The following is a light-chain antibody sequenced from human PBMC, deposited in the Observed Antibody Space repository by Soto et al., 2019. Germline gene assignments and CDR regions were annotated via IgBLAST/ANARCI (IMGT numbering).Light chain of an antibody. V-gene: IGKV3-11*01. J-gene: IGKJ5*01. CDR3: QQRSNLIT. CDR1: QSVSSY. Sequence: EIGLTQSPGTLSLSPGERATLSCRASQSVSSYLAWYQQKPGQAPRLLTYDASNRATGIPARFSGSGSGTDFTLTISSLEPVDFAVYYCQQRSNLITFGQGTRLEIK. CDR2: DAS.